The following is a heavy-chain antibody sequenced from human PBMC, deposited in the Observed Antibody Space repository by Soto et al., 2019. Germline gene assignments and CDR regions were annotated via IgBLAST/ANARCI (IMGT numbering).Heavy chain of an antibody. CDR2: ISAYNDDT. CDR1: GYTFSTYT. D-gene: IGHD2-15*01. Sequence: QVQLVQSGAEVKKPGASVKVSCKASGYTFSTYTITWVRQAPGQGLEWMGWISAYNDDTNYAQKLQGRVTMTTDTSATTAYMELRSLRSDDTAIYYCARGGQGAVVQLSYWGQGTLVTVSS. CDR3: ARGGQGAVVQLSY. V-gene: IGHV1-18*01. J-gene: IGHJ4*02.